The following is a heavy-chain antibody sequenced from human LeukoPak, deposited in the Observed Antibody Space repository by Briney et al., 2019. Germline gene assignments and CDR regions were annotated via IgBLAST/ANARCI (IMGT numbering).Heavy chain of an antibody. CDR1: GGPVSSCSYC. Sequence: SDTVALTCTVSGGPVSSCSYCWGWIRQPPGNGLEWIGYIYHSESPNYNPSRKSRVTISVDTSRKQFSLKLTSVTGADAAVYCWAGIAPGEPGRYWGHGALGTVSS. CDR3: AGIAPGEPGRY. V-gene: IGHV4-61*01. CDR2: IYHSESP. D-gene: IGHD3-10*01. J-gene: IGHJ4*03.